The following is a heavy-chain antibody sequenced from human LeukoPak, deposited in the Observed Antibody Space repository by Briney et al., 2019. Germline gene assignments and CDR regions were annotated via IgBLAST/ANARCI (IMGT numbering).Heavy chain of an antibody. V-gene: IGHV4-34*01. CDR3: ARGPVVDYFDGSGYYYYDS. CDR1: GGSSSGYY. D-gene: IGHD3-22*01. CDR2: INHSGST. Sequence: PSETLSLTCAVFGGSSSGYYWTWIRQPPGKGLEWIGEINHSGSTNYNPSLKSRVTISVDTSEHQFSLRPNSVTAADTAVYYCARGPVVDYFDGSGYYYYDSWGQGTPVTVSS. J-gene: IGHJ4*02.